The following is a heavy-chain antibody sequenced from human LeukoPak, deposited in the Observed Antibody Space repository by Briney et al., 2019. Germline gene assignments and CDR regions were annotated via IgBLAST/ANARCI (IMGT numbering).Heavy chain of an antibody. J-gene: IGHJ5*01. CDR1: GLTFDTYC. CDR2: ISRNGNYT. Sequence: GGSLRLSCAASGLTFDTYCMSWVSQASGRGLEWVSAISRNGNYTYYKESVKGRFTISRDNSKNTLLLQMNSLRAEDSAVYYCAKGGHPAVVTTRFDSWGQGTLVTVSS. V-gene: IGHV3-23*01. D-gene: IGHD2-21*02. CDR3: AKGGHPAVVTTRFDS.